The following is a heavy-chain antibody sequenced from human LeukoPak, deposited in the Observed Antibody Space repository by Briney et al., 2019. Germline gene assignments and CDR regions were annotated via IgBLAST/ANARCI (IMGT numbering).Heavy chain of an antibody. V-gene: IGHV4-34*01. D-gene: IGHD3-10*01. J-gene: IGHJ4*02. CDR1: SGSLSGYY. Sequence: SETLSLTCTVYSGSLSGYYWSWLRQPPGKGLEFIGEVNDSGKINYTPSLKSRVTVSVHAPKKQFSLKLTSVTAADTAVYYCARVIDSSESYYRPFDYWGQGIMVTVSS. CDR3: ARVIDSSESYYRPFDY. CDR2: VNDSGKI.